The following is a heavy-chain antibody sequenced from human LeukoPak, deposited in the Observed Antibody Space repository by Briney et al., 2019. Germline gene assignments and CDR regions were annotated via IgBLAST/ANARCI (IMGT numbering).Heavy chain of an antibody. D-gene: IGHD5-12*01. J-gene: IGHJ4*02. CDR2: ISYDESNK. V-gene: IGHV3-30*04. Sequence: GGSLRLSCAASGFTFSSYAMHWVRQAPGKGLEWVAVISYDESNKFYADSVKGRFTISRDNSKRTLYLQMNSLRSEDTAVYYCAKEGLRFFDFWGQGTLVTVSS. CDR3: AKEGLRFFDF. CDR1: GFTFSSYA.